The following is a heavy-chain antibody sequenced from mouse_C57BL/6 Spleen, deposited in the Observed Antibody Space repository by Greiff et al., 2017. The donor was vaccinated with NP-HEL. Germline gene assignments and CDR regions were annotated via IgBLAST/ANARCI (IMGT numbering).Heavy chain of an antibody. CDR3: ATHYYGSSPHWYFDV. D-gene: IGHD1-1*01. J-gene: IGHJ1*03. CDR1: GFSLTSYA. Sequence: QVQLKESGPGLVAPSQSLSITCTVSGFSLTSYAISRNRKTTGKGLEWLGVIWTGGSTNYNSALKSRLSISKDNSKSQVFLKMNSLQTDDTARYYCATHYYGSSPHWYFDVWGTGTTVTVSS. V-gene: IGHV2-9-1*01. CDR2: IWTGGST.